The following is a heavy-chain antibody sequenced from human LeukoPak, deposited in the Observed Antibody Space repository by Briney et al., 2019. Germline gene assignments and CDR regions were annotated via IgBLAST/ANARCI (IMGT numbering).Heavy chain of an antibody. CDR1: GYSINSGYY. J-gene: IGHJ4*02. V-gene: IGHV4-38-2*02. Sequence: SETLSLTCTVSGYSINSGYYWGWIRQPPGKGLEWIGSIYHSGSTYYNPSLKSRVTISVDTSKDQFSLKLSSVTAADTAVYYCARVLKGRAPFDYWGQGTLVTVSS. CDR2: IYHSGST. CDR3: ARVLKGRAPFDY.